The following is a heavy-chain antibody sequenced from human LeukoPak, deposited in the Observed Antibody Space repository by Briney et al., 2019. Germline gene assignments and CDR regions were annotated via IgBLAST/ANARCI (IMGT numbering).Heavy chain of an antibody. V-gene: IGHV3-7*01. Sequence: PGGSLRLSCAASGFTFSFYWMSWVRQAPGKGLEWVANIKRDGSEKYYVDSVKGRFTISRDNAKNSLYLQMNSLRAEDTAVYYCAIAVAGTAFDYWGQGTLVTVSS. J-gene: IGHJ4*02. CDR3: AIAVAGTAFDY. CDR1: GFTFSFYW. D-gene: IGHD6-19*01. CDR2: IKRDGSEK.